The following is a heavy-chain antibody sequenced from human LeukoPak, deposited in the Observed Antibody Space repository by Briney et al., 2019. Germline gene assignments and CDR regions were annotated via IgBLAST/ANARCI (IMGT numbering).Heavy chain of an antibody. V-gene: IGHV3-15*01. D-gene: IGHD6-13*01. Sequence: GGSLRLSCAASGFTFSNAWMSWVRQAPGKGLEWVGRIKSKTDGGTTDYAAPVKGRFTISRDDSKNTLYLQMNSLKPEDTAVYYCTTRIAAAGTRRFDYWGQGTLVTVSS. J-gene: IGHJ4*02. CDR2: IKSKTDGGTT. CDR3: TTRIAAAGTRRFDY. CDR1: GFTFSNAW.